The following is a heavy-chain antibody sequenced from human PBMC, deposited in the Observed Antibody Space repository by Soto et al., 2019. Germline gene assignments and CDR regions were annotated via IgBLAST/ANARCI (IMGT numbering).Heavy chain of an antibody. CDR2: INSNGGST. Sequence: GGYLRLSCAASGFTFSTSPMTWVRQAPGKGLEWVSTINSNGGSTYYADSVKGRFTVSRDNSKNTLYLQMTSLRAEDAAIYYCAKAPLAPTHWGQGTLVTVSS. CDR1: GFTFSTSP. J-gene: IGHJ4*02. D-gene: IGHD5-12*01. CDR3: AKAPLAPTH. V-gene: IGHV3-23*01.